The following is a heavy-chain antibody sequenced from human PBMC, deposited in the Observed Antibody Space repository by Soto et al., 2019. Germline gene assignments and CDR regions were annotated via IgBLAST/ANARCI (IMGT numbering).Heavy chain of an antibody. CDR1: GGTFSSYA. J-gene: IGHJ4*02. CDR3: ARDDSSGYYPFDS. Sequence: QVQLVQSGAEVKKPGSSVKVSCKASGGTFSSYAISWVRQAPGQGLEWVGGIIPIFGTTNYAQKFQGRVTITADEPTTTADMEVSSLGSEDTAVYYCARDDSSGYYPFDSRGQGTLVTVSS. D-gene: IGHD3-22*01. CDR2: IIPIFGTT. V-gene: IGHV1-69*01.